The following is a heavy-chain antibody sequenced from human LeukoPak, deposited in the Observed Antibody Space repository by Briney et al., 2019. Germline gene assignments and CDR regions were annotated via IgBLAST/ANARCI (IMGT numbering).Heavy chain of an antibody. CDR2: IIVDSGKT. Sequence: SVKVSFKASGFTFSGSAVQWVRQARGQRLEWLGWIIVDSGKTHYLQKLQERVTITRDMSTNTAYMELSSLRSEDTAVYYCAADATPLVRGLIIAFGYWGQGTQVTVSS. J-gene: IGHJ4*02. V-gene: IGHV1-58*01. D-gene: IGHD3-10*01. CDR3: AADATPLVRGLIIAFGY. CDR1: GFTFSGSA.